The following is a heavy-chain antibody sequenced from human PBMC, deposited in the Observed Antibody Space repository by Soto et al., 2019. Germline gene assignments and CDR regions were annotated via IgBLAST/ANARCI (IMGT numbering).Heavy chain of an antibody. CDR1: GYTFTSYD. CDR3: ARVALPESTRGYSPKKIHYGMDV. J-gene: IGHJ6*02. D-gene: IGHD5-18*01. V-gene: IGHV1-8*01. CDR2: MNPNSGNT. Sequence: RASVKVSCKASGYTFTSYDINWVRQATGQGLEWMGWMNPNSGNTGYAQKFQGRVTMTRNTSISTAYMELSSLRSEDTAVYYCARVALPESTRGYSPKKIHYGMDVWGQGTTVTVSS.